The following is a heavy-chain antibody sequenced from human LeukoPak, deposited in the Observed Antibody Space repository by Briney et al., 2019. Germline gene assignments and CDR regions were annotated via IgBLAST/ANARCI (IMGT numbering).Heavy chain of an antibody. CDR3: ARDLTTIFGVVIMNYYYYYMDV. CDR2: ISAYNGNT. CDR1: GYTFTSYG. V-gene: IGHV1-18*01. D-gene: IGHD3-3*01. J-gene: IGHJ6*03. Sequence: ASVKVSCKASGYTFTSYGISWVRQAPGQGLEWMGWISAYNGNTNYAQKLQGRVTMTTDTSTSTAYMELRSLRSDDTAVYYCARDLTTIFGVVIMNYYYYYMDVWGKGTTVTVSS.